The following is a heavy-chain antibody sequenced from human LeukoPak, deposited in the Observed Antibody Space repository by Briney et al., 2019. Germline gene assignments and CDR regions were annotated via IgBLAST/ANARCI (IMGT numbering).Heavy chain of an antibody. D-gene: IGHD6-13*01. CDR1: GFTFSSYS. J-gene: IGHJ4*02. CDR3: ASLLAAAGTELG. V-gene: IGHV3-21*01. Sequence: GGSLRLSCAASGFTFSSYSMNWVRQAPGKGLEWVSSISSSSYIYYADSVKGRFTISRDNAKNSLYLQMNSLRAEDTAVYYCASLLAAAGTELGWGQGTLVTVSS. CDR2: ISSSSYI.